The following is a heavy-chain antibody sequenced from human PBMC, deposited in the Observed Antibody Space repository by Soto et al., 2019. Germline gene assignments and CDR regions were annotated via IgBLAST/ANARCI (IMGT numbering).Heavy chain of an antibody. CDR3: ARGRTTVVTGYNWIDL. D-gene: IGHD4-4*01. J-gene: IGHJ5*02. CDR1: GYSFTSYG. V-gene: IGHV1-8*01. Sequence: ASVKVSCKASGYSFTSYGIHWVRQATGQGLEWMGWMNPTTGNTGYAQKFQGRITMTRNTSITTASMELSSLRSDDTAVYYCARGRTTVVTGYNWIDLSGQATLVTVPS. CDR2: MNPTTGNT.